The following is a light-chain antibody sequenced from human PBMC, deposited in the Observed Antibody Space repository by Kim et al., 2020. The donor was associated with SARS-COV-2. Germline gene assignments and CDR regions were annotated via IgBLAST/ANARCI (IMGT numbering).Light chain of an antibody. CDR2: DSA. J-gene: IGKJ4*01. V-gene: IGKV1-39*01. CDR1: QYIRNY. Sequence: LSAYVGSRITITCRASQYIRNYLNWYQHKPGRAPKLLIQDSATLLSGVPPRFNGSGSGTDFTLTISSLQPEDFATYYCQQSSDIPTFGGGTKLEI. CDR3: QQSSDIPT.